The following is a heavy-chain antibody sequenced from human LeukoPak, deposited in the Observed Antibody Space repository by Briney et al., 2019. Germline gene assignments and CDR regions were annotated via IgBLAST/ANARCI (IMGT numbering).Heavy chain of an antibody. CDR3: AKYQRQWLPKGGFDY. J-gene: IGHJ4*02. CDR1: GFTFSSYG. V-gene: IGHV3-30*18. Sequence: GGSLRHSCAASGFTFSSYGMHWVRQAPGKGLEWVAVISYDGNNKYYADSVKGRFTISRDNSKNTLYLQMDNLRAEDTAVYYCAKYQRQWLPKGGFDYWGQGTLVTVSS. CDR2: ISYDGNNK. D-gene: IGHD6-19*01.